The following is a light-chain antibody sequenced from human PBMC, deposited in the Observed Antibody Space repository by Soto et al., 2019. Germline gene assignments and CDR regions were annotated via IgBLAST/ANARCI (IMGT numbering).Light chain of an antibody. CDR2: EVS. CDR1: SSDVGGYKY. CDR3: CSYAGSNNYV. V-gene: IGLV2-8*01. J-gene: IGLJ1*01. Sequence: QSVLTQPPSASGSPGQSVTISCTGTSSDVGGYKYVSWFQQHPGKAPKLMICEVSKRPSGVPDRFSGSRSGNTASLTVSGLQDEDEADYYCCSYAGSNNYVFGTGTKVTVL.